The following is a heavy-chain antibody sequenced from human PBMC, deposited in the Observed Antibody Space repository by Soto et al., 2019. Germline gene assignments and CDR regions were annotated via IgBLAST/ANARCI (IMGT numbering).Heavy chain of an antibody. CDR3: AHSGWSYYDSSGYYPRAFDI. D-gene: IGHD3-22*01. J-gene: IGHJ3*02. CDR2: IYWDDDK. V-gene: IGHV2-5*02. CDR1: GFSLSTSGVG. Sequence: QFTLRESGPTLVKPTQTLTLTCTFSGFSLSTSGVGVGWIRQPPGKALEWLALIYWDDDKRYSPSLKSRLTITKYTTKKQVVLTMTNIDPVDTATYHCAHSGWSYYDSSGYYPRAFDIWGQGTMVTVSS.